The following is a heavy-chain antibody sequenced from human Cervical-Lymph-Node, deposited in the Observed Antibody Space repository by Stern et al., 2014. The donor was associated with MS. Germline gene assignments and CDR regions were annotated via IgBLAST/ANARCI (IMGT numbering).Heavy chain of an antibody. J-gene: IGHJ6*02. CDR1: GDSVSSGSHY. CDR3: ARLGIASRPYFYGMDV. D-gene: IGHD6-6*01. CDR2: IYTSGRT. V-gene: IGHV4-61*02. Sequence: QVQLQESGPGLVKPSQTLSLTCTVSGDSVSSGSHYWSWVRQPAGKGLEWIGRIYTSGRTNYSPSLKSRVTISLDTSKTQSSLRRSSGTATDTAVYYCARLGIASRPYFYGMDVWGQGTTVIVSS.